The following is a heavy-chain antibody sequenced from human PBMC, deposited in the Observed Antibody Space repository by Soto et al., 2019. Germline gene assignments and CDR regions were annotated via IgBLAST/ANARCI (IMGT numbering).Heavy chain of an antibody. CDR1: RVAFSKFI. CDR2: IIPIFGTA. V-gene: IGHV1-69*13. Sequence: SVKVSCKASRVAFSKFIVTWVRQAPGLGLEWVGGIIPIFGTANYAQKFQGRVTITADESTSTSYMEVNNLRSEDAAVYYCAKVRYSSPMGYYYGMDVWGQGTTVTVSS. J-gene: IGHJ6*02. CDR3: AKVRYSSPMGYYYGMDV. D-gene: IGHD6-19*01.